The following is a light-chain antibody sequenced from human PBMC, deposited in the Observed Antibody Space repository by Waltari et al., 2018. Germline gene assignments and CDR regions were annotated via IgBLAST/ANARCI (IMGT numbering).Light chain of an antibody. CDR2: WAS. J-gene: IGKJ2*01. Sequence: DIVMTQSPDSLAVSLGERATINCKSSLSVLYSSNNKNYLAWYQQKPGQPPKLLIYWASTRESGVPDRFSGSGSGTDFTLTISSLQAEDVAVYYCQQYYSTPPRTFGQGTKLEIK. CDR3: QQYYSTPPRT. CDR1: LSVLYSSNNKNY. V-gene: IGKV4-1*01.